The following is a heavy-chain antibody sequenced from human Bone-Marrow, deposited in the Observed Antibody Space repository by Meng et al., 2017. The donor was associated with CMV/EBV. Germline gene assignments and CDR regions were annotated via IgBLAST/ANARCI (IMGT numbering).Heavy chain of an antibody. Sequence: SCAAYGLTFDTDVMSGVRQAPGKGLEWVSGISTSGGGTYYADSVKGRFTISRDNSKNILYVQMNSLRAEDTAVYYCAKEAWGVKNFDYWGQGTLVTVSS. V-gene: IGHV3-23*01. CDR2: ISTSGGGT. J-gene: IGHJ4*02. CDR1: GLTFDTDV. CDR3: AKEAWGVKNFDY. D-gene: IGHD3-16*01.